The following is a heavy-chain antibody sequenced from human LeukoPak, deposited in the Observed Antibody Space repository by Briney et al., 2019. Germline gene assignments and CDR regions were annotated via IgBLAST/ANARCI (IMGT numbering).Heavy chain of an antibody. CDR3: ARRISSGWSNFDY. Sequence: GESLKISCKGSGFSFTSYWIGWVRQMPGKGLEWMGIIYPGDSDTRYSPSFQGQVTTSADKSISTAYLQWSSLKASDTAMYYCARRISSGWSNFDYWGQGTLVTVSS. V-gene: IGHV5-51*01. CDR2: IYPGDSDT. CDR1: GFSFTSYW. J-gene: IGHJ4*02. D-gene: IGHD6-19*01.